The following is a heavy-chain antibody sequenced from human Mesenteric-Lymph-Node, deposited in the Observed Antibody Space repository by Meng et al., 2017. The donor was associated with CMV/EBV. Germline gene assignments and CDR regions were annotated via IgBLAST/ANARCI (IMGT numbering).Heavy chain of an antibody. CDR2: IIPILGIA. V-gene: IGHV1-69*10. CDR3: ATRGGTGFWTLFGVPDGMDV. CDR1: GGTFSNYA. Sequence: SVKVSCKASGGTFSNYAISWVRQAPGQGLEWMGGIIPILGIANFAQEFQGRVTITADKSTSTAYMELSSLRSEDTAVYYCATRGGTGFWTLFGVPDGMDVWGQGTTVTVSS. D-gene: IGHD3/OR15-3a*01. J-gene: IGHJ6*02.